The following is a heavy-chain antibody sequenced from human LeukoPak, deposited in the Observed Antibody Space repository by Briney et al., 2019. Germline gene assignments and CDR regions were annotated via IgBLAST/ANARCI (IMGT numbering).Heavy chain of an antibody. CDR2: ITSTSNNT. CDR1: GLIFSSYG. V-gene: IGHV3-23*01. CDR3: AKLFESGTYNNFFLY. Sequence: GGSLRLSCAASGLIFSSYGMRWVRQAPGKGLEWVTDITSTSNNTRYADSVQGRFHNPRDNSKNTLYLPMNGLRHEDTAIYCCAKLFESGTYNNFFLYWGQGTLVTVFS. D-gene: IGHD3-10*01. J-gene: IGHJ4*02.